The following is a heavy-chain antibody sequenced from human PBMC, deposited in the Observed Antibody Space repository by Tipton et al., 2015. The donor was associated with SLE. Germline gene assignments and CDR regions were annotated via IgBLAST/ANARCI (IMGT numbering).Heavy chain of an antibody. V-gene: IGHV4-39*01. D-gene: IGHD6-13*01. CDR3: ARRAWGSSWHFDY. CDR2: ISYIGTT. J-gene: IGHJ4*02. CDR1: GGSISGSTYY. Sequence: TLSLTCTVSGGSISGSTYYWGWIRQPPGKGLEWIGLISYIGTTYYNTSLASRVTMSLGTSKNQFSLNVNSVTAADTAIYFCARRAWGSSWHFDYWGQGSLVAVSS.